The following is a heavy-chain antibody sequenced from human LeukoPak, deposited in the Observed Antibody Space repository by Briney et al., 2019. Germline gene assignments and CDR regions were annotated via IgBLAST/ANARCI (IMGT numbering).Heavy chain of an antibody. V-gene: IGHV3-21*01. J-gene: IGHJ6*02. CDR1: GFTFSSYS. Sequence: GGSLRLSCAASGFTFSSYSMNWVRQAPGKGLEWVSPISSSSSYIYYADSVKGRFTISRDNAKNSLYLQMNSLRAEDTAVYYCARAGYCSGGSCYYQSHYGMDVWGQGTTVTVSS. CDR3: ARAGYCSGGSCYYQSHYGMDV. D-gene: IGHD2-15*01. CDR2: ISSSSSYI.